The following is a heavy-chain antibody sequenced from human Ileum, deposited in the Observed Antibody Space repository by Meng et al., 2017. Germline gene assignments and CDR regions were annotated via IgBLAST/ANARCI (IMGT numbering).Heavy chain of an antibody. D-gene: IGHD1-1*01. CDR1: GYTFRNYP. CDR3: ARENDNWNYFDY. J-gene: IGHJ4*02. CDR2: INAGNGNI. V-gene: IGHV1-3*01. Sequence: QFQLVQSGTEVKKVGASVKVSCTASGYTFRNYPLHWVRQAPGQRPEWMGWINAGNGNIKISQKFQGRIIITSDTSATAYMELSSLRSEDTAVYFCARENDNWNYFDYWGQGSLVTVSS.